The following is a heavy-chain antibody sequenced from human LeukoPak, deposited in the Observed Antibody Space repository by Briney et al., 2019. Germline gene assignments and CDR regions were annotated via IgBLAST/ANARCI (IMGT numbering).Heavy chain of an antibody. D-gene: IGHD2-21*02. CDR2: ISYDGSNK. CDR1: GFTFSSYA. V-gene: IGHV3-30-3*01. Sequence: GGSLRFSCAASGFTFSSYAMHWVRQAPGKGLEWVAVISYDGSNKYYADSVKGRFTISRDNSKNTLYLQMNSLRAEDTAVYYCARDHVVVTATFDYWGQGTLVTVSS. J-gene: IGHJ4*02. CDR3: ARDHVVVTATFDY.